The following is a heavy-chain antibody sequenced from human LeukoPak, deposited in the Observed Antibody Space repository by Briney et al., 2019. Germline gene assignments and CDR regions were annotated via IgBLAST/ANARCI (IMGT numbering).Heavy chain of an antibody. V-gene: IGHV4-61*10. D-gene: IGHD3-22*01. J-gene: IGHJ5*02. CDR2: IYYSGST. Sequence: SETLSLTCTVSGGSISSGSYYWSWIRQPAGKGLEWIGYIYYSGSTNYNPSLKSRVTISVDTSKNQFSLKLSSVTAADTAVYYCAREAYYDSSGYYQGNWFDPWGQGTLVTVSS. CDR1: GGSISSGSYY. CDR3: AREAYYDSSGYYQGNWFDP.